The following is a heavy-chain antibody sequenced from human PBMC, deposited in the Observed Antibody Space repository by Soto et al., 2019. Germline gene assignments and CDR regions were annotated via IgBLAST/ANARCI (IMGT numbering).Heavy chain of an antibody. D-gene: IGHD3-16*02. CDR3: ARGGTYYDYIWGSYPADY. Sequence: EVQLVESGGGLVQPGGSLRLSCAASGFTVSSNYMSWVRQAPGKGLEWVSVIYSGGSTYYADYVKGRFTISRDNSKNTLYLQMNSLRAEDTAVYYCARGGTYYDYIWGSYPADYWGQGTLVTVSS. CDR2: IYSGGST. CDR1: GFTVSSNY. V-gene: IGHV3-66*01. J-gene: IGHJ4*02.